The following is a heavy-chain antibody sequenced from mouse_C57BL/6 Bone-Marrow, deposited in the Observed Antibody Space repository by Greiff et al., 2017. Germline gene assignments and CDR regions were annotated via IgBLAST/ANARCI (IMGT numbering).Heavy chain of an antibody. CDR1: GFTFSNYW. CDR2: IRLKSDNYAT. D-gene: IGHD1-1*01. Sequence: EVQLQESGGGLVQPGGSMKLSCVASGFTFSNYWMNWVRQSPEKGLEWVAQIRLKSDNYATNYAESVKGRFTISRDDSKSSVYLQMNNLRAEDTGIYCCAGYYYYGSSPGYWGQGTTLTVSS. J-gene: IGHJ2*01. V-gene: IGHV6-3*01. CDR3: AGYYYYGSSPGY.